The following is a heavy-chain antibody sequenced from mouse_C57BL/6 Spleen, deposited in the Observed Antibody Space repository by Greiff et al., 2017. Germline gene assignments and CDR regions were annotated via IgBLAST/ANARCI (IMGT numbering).Heavy chain of an antibody. V-gene: IGHV1-69*01. D-gene: IGHD2-12*01. CDR3: ARGYYSYAWFAD. CDR2: IDPSDSYT. Sequence: QVQLQQPGAELVMPGASVKLSCKASGYTFTSYWMHWVKQRPGQGLEWIGEIDPSDSYTNYNQKFKGKSTLTVDKSSTTAYMQRSSLTSEDSAVYYCARGYYSYAWFADWGQGTLVTVSA. J-gene: IGHJ3*01. CDR1: GYTFTSYW.